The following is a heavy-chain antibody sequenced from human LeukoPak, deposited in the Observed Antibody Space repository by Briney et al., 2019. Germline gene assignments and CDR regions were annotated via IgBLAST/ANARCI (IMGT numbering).Heavy chain of an antibody. CDR1: GGSIDSYY. J-gene: IGHJ4*02. CDR3: ARGRTSGGYPHFDS. Sequence: PSETLSLTCIVSGGSIDSYYWTWLRQPPGKGLEWIAYIFYSASTNYNPSLKSRATITVDTSKNQFSLNLRSVTAADMAEYYCARGRTSGGYPHFDSWGQGIQVTVSS. CDR2: IFYSAST. V-gene: IGHV4-59*01. D-gene: IGHD6-19*01.